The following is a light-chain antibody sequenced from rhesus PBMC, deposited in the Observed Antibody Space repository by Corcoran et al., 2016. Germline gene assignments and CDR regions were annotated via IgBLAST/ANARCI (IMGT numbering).Light chain of an antibody. J-gene: IGKJ1*01. Sequence: DIQMTQSPSSLSASVGDTVTITCRASQSISSWLAWYQQKPGEAPKLLIYKASTLQSGVPSRFSGCGSGTDFTLTIRSLQSEDFATYYCQPYSSSPRAFGQGTKVGIK. CDR2: KAS. CDR1: QSISSW. V-gene: IGKV1-22*01. CDR3: QPYSSSPRA.